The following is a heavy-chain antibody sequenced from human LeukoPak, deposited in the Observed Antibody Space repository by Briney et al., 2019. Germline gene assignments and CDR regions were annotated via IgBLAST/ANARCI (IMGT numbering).Heavy chain of an antibody. V-gene: IGHV3-7*02. CDR3: ARSDWFDP. Sequence: AGGSLRLSCAASGFPFSSYWMSWVRQTLGKGLEWVANIKEDGSEKYYVDSVKGRFTISRDNAKNSLYLQMNSLRAEDTAVYYCARSDWFDPWGQGTLVTVSS. CDR2: IKEDGSEK. CDR1: GFPFSSYW. J-gene: IGHJ5*02.